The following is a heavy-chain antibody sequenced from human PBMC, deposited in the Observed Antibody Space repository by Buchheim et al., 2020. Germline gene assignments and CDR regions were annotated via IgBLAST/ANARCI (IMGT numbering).Heavy chain of an antibody. J-gene: IGHJ6*02. CDR2: IYPGDSDT. D-gene: IGHD6-19*01. V-gene: IGHV5-51*01. CDR1: GYSFTSYW. Sequence: EVQLVQSGAEVKKPGESLKISCKASGYSFTSYWIAWVRQMPGKGLEWMGIIYPGDSDTRYNPSFQGQVTISADKSIRTAYMQWSSLKASDTAMYFCARESQWPNYYYYGMDVWGQGTT. CDR3: ARESQWPNYYYYGMDV.